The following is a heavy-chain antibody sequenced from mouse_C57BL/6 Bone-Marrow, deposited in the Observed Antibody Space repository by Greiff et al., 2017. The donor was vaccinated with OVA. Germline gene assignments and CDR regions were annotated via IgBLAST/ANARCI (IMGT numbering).Heavy chain of an antibody. V-gene: IGHV1-66*01. CDR3: ARRRRYYAMDY. J-gene: IGHJ4*01. CDR2: IYPGSGNT. CDR1: GYSFTSYY. Sequence: VQLQQSGPELVKPGASVMISCKASGYSFTSYYIHWVKQRPGQGLEWIGWIYPGSGNTKYNEKFKGKATLTADTSSSTAYMQLSSLTSEDSAVYYCARRRRYYAMDYWGQGTSVTVSS.